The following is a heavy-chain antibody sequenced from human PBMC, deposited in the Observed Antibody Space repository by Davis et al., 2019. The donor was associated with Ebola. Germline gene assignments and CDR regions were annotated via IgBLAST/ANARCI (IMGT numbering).Heavy chain of an antibody. CDR2: IKTKADDGTT. D-gene: IGHD3-22*01. CDR3: TSEPTYYYDSSGYLYYYGMDV. J-gene: IGHJ6*02. V-gene: IGHV3-15*01. CDR1: GFTFSNAW. Sequence: GGSLRLSCAASGFTFSNAWMSWVRQAPGKGLEWVGRIKTKADDGTTDYPAPVKGRFTISRDDSKNTLYLQMNSLKTEDTAVYYCTSEPTYYYDSSGYLYYYGMDVWGQGTTVTVSS.